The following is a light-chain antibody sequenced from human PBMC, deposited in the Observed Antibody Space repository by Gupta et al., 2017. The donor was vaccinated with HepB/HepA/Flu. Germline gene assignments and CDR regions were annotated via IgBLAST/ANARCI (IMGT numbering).Light chain of an antibody. CDR3: HQRFNWQRI. Sequence: EIVFTHSPPFLSLSPGETATLSCRASQSVAGHLDWYQHKPGQAPRLLIYDVSIRATGIPARFSGSASEADITLTISILAPEDFAVYCFHQRFNWQRIFGQGTKLNIK. V-gene: IGKV3D-11*02. CDR1: QSVAGH. J-gene: IGKJ2*02. CDR2: DVS.